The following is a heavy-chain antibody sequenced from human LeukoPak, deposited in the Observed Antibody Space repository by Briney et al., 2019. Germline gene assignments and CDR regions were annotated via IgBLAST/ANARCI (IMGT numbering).Heavy chain of an antibody. Sequence: GASVKVSCKASGYTFTNYSMHWVRQAPGQGLEWMGIINPSGNSTIYAQKFQDRVTMTSDTSTSTVYMDLRSLTFEDTAVYYCARDRNLIAVAGTQAFDIWGQGTMVTVSS. J-gene: IGHJ3*02. CDR1: GYTFTNYS. D-gene: IGHD6-19*01. CDR2: INPSGNST. V-gene: IGHV1-46*01. CDR3: ARDRNLIAVAGTQAFDI.